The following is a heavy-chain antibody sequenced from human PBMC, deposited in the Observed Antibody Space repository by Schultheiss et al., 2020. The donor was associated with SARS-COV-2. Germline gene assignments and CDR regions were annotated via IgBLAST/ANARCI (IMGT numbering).Heavy chain of an antibody. CDR3: AKVAYYSDTSGPFDY. D-gene: IGHD3-22*01. Sequence: GESLKISCAASGFTFSSYGMHWVRQAPGKGLEWVSAISGSGGNTYYADSVKGRFTISRDNSKDTLYLQVNGLRAEDTAVYYCAKVAYYSDTSGPFDYWGQGTLVTVSS. CDR2: ISGSGGNT. V-gene: IGHV3-23*01. J-gene: IGHJ4*02. CDR1: GFTFSSYG.